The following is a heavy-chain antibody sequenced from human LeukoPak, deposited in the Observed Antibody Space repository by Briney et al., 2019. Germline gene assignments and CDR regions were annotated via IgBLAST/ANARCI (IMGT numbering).Heavy chain of an antibody. CDR2: ISSSGSTI. D-gene: IGHD2-15*01. J-gene: IGHJ4*02. CDR3: TGYCSGDSRFTAGY. Sequence: AGGSLRLSCAASGFTFSDYYMSWIRQAPGKGLEWVSYISSSGSTIYYADSVKGRFTISRDNAKNSLYLQMNSLRAEDTAVYYCTGYCSGDSRFTAGYWGQGTLVTVSS. CDR1: GFTFSDYY. V-gene: IGHV3-11*01.